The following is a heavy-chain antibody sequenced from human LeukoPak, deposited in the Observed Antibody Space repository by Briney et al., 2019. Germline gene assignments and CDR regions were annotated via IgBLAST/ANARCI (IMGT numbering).Heavy chain of an antibody. V-gene: IGHV3-49*03. CDR3: TRSTKGSTVDY. Sequence: GGSLRLSCTASGFTFGDYAMSWFRQAPGKGLEWVGFIRSKAYGGTTEYAASVIGRFTISRDDSKSIAYLQMNSLKTEDTAVYYCTRSTKGSTVDYWGQGTLVTVSS. J-gene: IGHJ4*02. CDR1: GFTFGDYA. D-gene: IGHD2-15*01. CDR2: IRSKAYGGTT.